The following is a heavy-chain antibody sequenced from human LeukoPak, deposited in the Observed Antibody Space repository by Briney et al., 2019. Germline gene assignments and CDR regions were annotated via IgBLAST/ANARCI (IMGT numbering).Heavy chain of an antibody. Sequence: SQTLSLTCAISGDSVSSNSAAWSWIRQSPSSGLEWLARTYYRSKWYNDYAVSVKSRITVNPDTSKNQFSLQLNSVTPEDTAVYYCARDLGSIAAVFDYWGQGSLVTVSS. CDR1: GDSVSSNSAA. CDR3: ARDLGSIAAVFDY. CDR2: TYYRSKWYN. D-gene: IGHD6-13*01. J-gene: IGHJ4*02. V-gene: IGHV6-1*01.